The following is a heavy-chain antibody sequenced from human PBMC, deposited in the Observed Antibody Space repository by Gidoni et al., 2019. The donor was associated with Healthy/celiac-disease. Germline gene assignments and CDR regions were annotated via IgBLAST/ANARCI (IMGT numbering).Heavy chain of an antibody. CDR3: AKDLQSMGMVGDYFDY. CDR2: ISGSGGST. CDR1: GFTFSSYA. Sequence: EVQLFESVGGFVQPVGSLRLSCAASGFTFSSYAMSWVLQDPGKGLEWVSAISGSGGSTYYADSVKGRFTISRDNYKNRLYLQMNSLRAEDTAVYYCAKDLQSMGMVGDYFDYWGQGTLVTVSS. J-gene: IGHJ4*02. V-gene: IGHV3-23*01. D-gene: IGHD2-15*01.